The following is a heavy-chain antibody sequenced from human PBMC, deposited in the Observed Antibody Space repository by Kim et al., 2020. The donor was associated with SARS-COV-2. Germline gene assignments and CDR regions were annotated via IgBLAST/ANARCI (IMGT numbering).Heavy chain of an antibody. D-gene: IGHD1-26*01. CDR1: GFSFSDYY. CDR3: AGRGTMGAGGLPR. CDR2: ISTTSHYI. J-gene: IGHJ4*02. Sequence: GGSLRLSCEASGFSFSDYYMSWIRQVPGKGPQWISYISTTSHYITYADSVKGRFTISRDNAKNSLYLQVNSLRVEDTAVYYWAGRGTMGAGGLPRWGQGTLVTVS. V-gene: IGHV3-11*03.